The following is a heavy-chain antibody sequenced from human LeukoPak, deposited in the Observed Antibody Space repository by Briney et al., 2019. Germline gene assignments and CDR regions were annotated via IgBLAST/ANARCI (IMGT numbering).Heavy chain of an antibody. CDR3: ARGSSGYLSQDFDY. D-gene: IGHD3-22*01. J-gene: IGHJ4*02. V-gene: IGHV4-61*02. CDR2: IYTSGST. Sequence: SQTLSLTCTVSGGSISSGSYYWSWIRQPAGKGLEWIGRIYTSGSTNYNPSLKSRVTISVDTSKNQFSLKLSSVTAADTAVYYCARGSSGYLSQDFDYWGQGTLVTVSS. CDR1: GGSISSGSYY.